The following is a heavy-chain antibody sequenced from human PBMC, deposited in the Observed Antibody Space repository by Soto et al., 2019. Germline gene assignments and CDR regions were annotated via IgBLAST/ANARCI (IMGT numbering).Heavy chain of an antibody. Sequence: KPSETLSLTCTVSGGSISSGGYYWSWIRQHPGKGLEWIGYIYYSGSTYYNPSLKSRVTISVDTSKNQFSLKLSSVTAADTAVYYCARGGPYSSSWYYQGFWFDPWGQGTLVTVSS. CDR2: IYYSGST. V-gene: IGHV4-31*03. D-gene: IGHD6-13*01. J-gene: IGHJ5*02. CDR1: GGSISSGGYY. CDR3: ARGGPYSSSWYYQGFWFDP.